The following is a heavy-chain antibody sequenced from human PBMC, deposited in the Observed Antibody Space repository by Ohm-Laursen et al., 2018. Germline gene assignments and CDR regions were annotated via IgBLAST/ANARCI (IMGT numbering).Heavy chain of an antibody. V-gene: IGHV4-59*08. Sequence: GTLSLTCTVSGGSISSYYWSWIRQPPGKGLEWIGYIYYNGNPRYNPSLESRVTISVDPSKNQSSLKLNSVTAADTALYYCVLYSSFSVSWGQGTLVTVSS. CDR1: GGSISSYY. CDR3: VLYSSFSVS. CDR2: IYYNGNP. D-gene: IGHD6-6*01. J-gene: IGHJ5*02.